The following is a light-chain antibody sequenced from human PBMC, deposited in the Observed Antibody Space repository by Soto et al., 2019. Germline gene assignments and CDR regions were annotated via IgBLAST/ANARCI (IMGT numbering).Light chain of an antibody. J-gene: IGKJ1*01. CDR1: QSVSSN. Sequence: EIVLTQSPGSLSLSPGERATLSCRASQSVSSNLAWYQQKPGRAPRLLIYGASTRATGMPDRFSGSGSGTEFTLTISSLQSEELAVYYCQQYNDWPPTFGQGTKVDIK. CDR2: GAS. V-gene: IGKV3-15*01. CDR3: QQYNDWPPT.